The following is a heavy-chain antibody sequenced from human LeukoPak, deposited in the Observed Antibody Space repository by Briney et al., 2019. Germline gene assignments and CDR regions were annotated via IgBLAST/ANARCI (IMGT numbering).Heavy chain of an antibody. CDR1: GFTVSSNF. CDR2: IYSGGST. Sequence: GGSLRLSCAASGFTVSSNFMTWVRQAPGKGLEWVSVIYSGGSTYYADSVKGRFTISRDNSKNTLYLQMNSLRAEDTAVYYCARSVVYYYYYMDVWGKGTTVTISS. CDR3: ARSVVYYYYYMDV. J-gene: IGHJ6*03. V-gene: IGHV3-66*01. D-gene: IGHD2-21*01.